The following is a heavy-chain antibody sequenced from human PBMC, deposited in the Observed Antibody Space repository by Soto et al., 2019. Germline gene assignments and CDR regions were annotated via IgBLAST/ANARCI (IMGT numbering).Heavy chain of an antibody. D-gene: IGHD1-1*01. V-gene: IGHV3-30*18. Sequence: QVQLVESGGGVVQPGRSLRLSCVASGFSFSNNAMHWVRQAPGKGLESVAVISSDGSKKYYADSVKGRFTISRDNSKNTVYLQVDSPRAEDTAMYYCAKEGSRTTGRYIFDYWGHGTLVTVSS. CDR1: GFSFSNNA. CDR3: AKEGSRTTGRYIFDY. J-gene: IGHJ4*01. CDR2: ISSDGSKK.